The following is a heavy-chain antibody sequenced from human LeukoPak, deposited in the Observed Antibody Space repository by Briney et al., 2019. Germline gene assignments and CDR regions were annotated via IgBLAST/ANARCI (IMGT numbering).Heavy chain of an antibody. V-gene: IGHV2-70*04. CDR2: IDWDDDK. J-gene: IGHJ4*02. CDR1: GFSLSTSGTR. D-gene: IGHD6-19*01. Sequence: ESGPALVKPTQTLTLTCTFSGFSLSTSGTRVSWIRQPPGKALEWLARIDWDDDKFYSTSLKTRLTISKDTSKNQVVPTMTNMDPVDTATYYCARTGGWYFNFDYWGQGTLVTVSS. CDR3: ARTGGWYFNFDY.